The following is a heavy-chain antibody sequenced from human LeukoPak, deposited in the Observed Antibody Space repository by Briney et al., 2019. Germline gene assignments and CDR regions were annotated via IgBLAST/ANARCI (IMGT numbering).Heavy chain of an antibody. CDR2: ISSSSSYI. CDR3: ARGATGVTAPFDY. V-gene: IGHV3-21*01. CDR1: GFTFSSYC. J-gene: IGHJ4*02. Sequence: GGSLRLSCAASGFTFSSYCMNWVRQAPGKGLEWVSSISSSSSYIYYADSVKGRFTISRDNAKNSLYLQMNSLRAEDTAVYYCARGATGVTAPFDYWGQGTLVTVSS. D-gene: IGHD4-23*01.